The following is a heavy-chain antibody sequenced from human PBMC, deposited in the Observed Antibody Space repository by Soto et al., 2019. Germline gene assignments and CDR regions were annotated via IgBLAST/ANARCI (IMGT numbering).Heavy chain of an antibody. D-gene: IGHD1-26*01. V-gene: IGHV1-18*04. CDR2: VSAYNRNT. CDR1: GYTFTNYG. J-gene: IGHJ4*02. Sequence: QVRLVQSGLEVKKPGASVRLSCKTSGYTFTNYGVTWVRQAPGQGLEWMGWVSAYNRNTNYAQKFEDRVIMTADTSTSTAYLELRNLKSDDTAVSYCASERQWEPLRYWGEGTLVTVS. CDR3: ASERQWEPLRY.